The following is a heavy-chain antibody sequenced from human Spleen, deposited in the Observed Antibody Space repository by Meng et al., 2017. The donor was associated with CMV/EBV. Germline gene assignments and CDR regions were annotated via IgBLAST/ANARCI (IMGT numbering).Heavy chain of an antibody. CDR2: FDPQHGKT. J-gene: IGHJ5*02. V-gene: IGHV1-24*01. CDR3: ATLVL. Sequence: ASVKVSCEVSGDTLTALSIHWVRQAPGKGLEWMGGFDPQHGKTIYAQKFQGRVTMTEDTSTDTAYMELSSLRSEDTAVYYCATLVLWGHGTLVTVSS. CDR1: GDTLTALS.